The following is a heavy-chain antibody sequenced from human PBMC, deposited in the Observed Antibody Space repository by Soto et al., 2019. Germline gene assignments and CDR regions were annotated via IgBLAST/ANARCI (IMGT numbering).Heavy chain of an antibody. CDR3: ARVRPYGGAFDI. V-gene: IGHV4-34*01. D-gene: IGHD4-17*01. CDR1: GGSFSGYY. Sequence: QVQLQQWGAGLLKPSETLSLTCAVYGGSFSGYYWSWIRQPPGKGREWIGEINHSGSTNYNPSLKSRVTISVDTSKNQFSLKLSSVTAADTAVYYCARVRPYGGAFDIWGQGTMVTVSS. CDR2: INHSGST. J-gene: IGHJ3*02.